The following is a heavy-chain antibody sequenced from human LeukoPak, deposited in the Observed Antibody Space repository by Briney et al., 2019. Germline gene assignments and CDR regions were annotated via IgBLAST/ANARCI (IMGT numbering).Heavy chain of an antibody. CDR2: IRYDGSNK. D-gene: IGHD2-15*01. V-gene: IGHV3-30*02. J-gene: IGHJ4*02. CDR3: SRGGSYLPNFDY. Sequence: GGSLRLSCAASGFTFINYGVHWVRQAPGKGLEWVAFIRYDGSNKYYADSVKGRFTISRDNSKKTLYLQMNSLRAEDTAVYYCSRGGSYLPNFDYWGQGTLVTVSS. CDR1: GFTFINYG.